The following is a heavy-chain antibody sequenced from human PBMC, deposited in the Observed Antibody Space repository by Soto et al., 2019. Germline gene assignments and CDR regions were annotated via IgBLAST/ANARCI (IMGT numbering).Heavy chain of an antibody. CDR1: GFTFSSYC. D-gene: IGHD5-12*01. V-gene: IGHV3-21*01. J-gene: IGHJ6*02. CDR3: ARDGATSDYYYYYYYGMDV. CDR2: ISSSSSYI. Sequence: GGSLRLSCAASGFTFSSYCMHWVRQAPGKGLEWVSSISSSSSYIYYADSVKGRFTISRDNAKNSLYLQMNSLRAEDTAVYYCARDGATSDYYYYYYYGMDVWGQGTTVTVSS.